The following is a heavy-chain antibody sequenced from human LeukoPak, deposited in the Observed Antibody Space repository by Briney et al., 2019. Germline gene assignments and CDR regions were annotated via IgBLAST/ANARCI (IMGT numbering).Heavy chain of an antibody. D-gene: IGHD1-26*01. CDR2: ISGGGGST. V-gene: IGHV3-23*01. J-gene: IGHJ4*02. Sequence: GGSLRLSCAASGFTFSSYDMSWVRQAPGKGLEWVSSISGGGGSTYSADSVQGRFTISRDNSKNTLHLQMNSLRAEDTAVYYCAREVGHFDYWGQGTLVTVSS. CDR1: GFTFSSYD. CDR3: AREVGHFDY.